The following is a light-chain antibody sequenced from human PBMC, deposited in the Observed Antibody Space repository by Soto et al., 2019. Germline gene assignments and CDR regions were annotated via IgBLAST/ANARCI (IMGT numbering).Light chain of an antibody. CDR1: QSISSY. V-gene: IGKV1-39*01. Sequence: DIQMTQSPSSLSESVGDRVTITCRASQSISSYLNWYQQKPGKAPKLLIYAASSLQSGVPSRFSGSGSGTDFPLTISSLHPEVLATTYGQKSKSPPPLPFGGGTKVEFK. CDR3: QKSKSPPPLP. CDR2: AAS. J-gene: IGKJ4*01.